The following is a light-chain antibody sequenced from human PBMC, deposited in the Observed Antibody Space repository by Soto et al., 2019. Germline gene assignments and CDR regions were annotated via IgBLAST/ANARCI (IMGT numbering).Light chain of an antibody. CDR2: GAY. V-gene: IGKV3-15*01. CDR3: QQYYNWPQLT. CDR1: QSVSSS. J-gene: IGKJ4*01. Sequence: IVVTQSPATLSVSPGETVTLSCRVSQSVSSSLAWYQQKPGQAPMLLISGAYTRATGIPARFSGSGSGTEFTLTISGLQSEDFAVYYCQQYYNWPQLTFGGGTRVEIE.